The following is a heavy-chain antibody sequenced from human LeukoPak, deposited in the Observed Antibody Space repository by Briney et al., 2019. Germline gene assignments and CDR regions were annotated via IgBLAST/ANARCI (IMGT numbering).Heavy chain of an antibody. CDR3: ARGAARMVEMGTMISFEY. CDR2: FIVGGTLI. Sequence: PGGSLTLSCAASGFTFSDYYMSWIRQAPGKGLEWVSYFIVGGTLIYYADSVKGRFTISRVNSQKTLYLQMNSLRAEDAAVYYCARGAARMVEMGTMISFEYWGQGTLITVSS. D-gene: IGHD5-24*01. CDR1: GFTFSDYY. V-gene: IGHV3-11*04. J-gene: IGHJ4*02.